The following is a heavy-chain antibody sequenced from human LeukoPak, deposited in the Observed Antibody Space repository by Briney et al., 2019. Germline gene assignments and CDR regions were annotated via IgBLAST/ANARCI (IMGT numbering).Heavy chain of an antibody. CDR3: ARDRYYYDSSGYYANYYYYYMDV. CDR2: ISAYNGNT. Sequence: GASVKVSCKASRGTFSNYAISWVRQAPGQGLEWMGWISAYNGNTNYAQKLQGRVTMTTDTSTSTAYMELRSLRSDDTAVYYCARDRYYYDSSGYYANYYYYYMDVWGKGTTVTVSS. J-gene: IGHJ6*03. D-gene: IGHD3-22*01. V-gene: IGHV1-18*01. CDR1: RGTFSNYA.